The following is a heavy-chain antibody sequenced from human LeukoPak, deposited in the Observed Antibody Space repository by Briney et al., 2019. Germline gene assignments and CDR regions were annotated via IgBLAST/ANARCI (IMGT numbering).Heavy chain of an antibody. D-gene: IGHD5-12*01. CDR2: ISGSGGST. Sequence: PGGSLRLSCAASGFTFSSYAMSWVRQAPGEGLEWVSAISGSGGSTYYADSVKGRFTISRDNSKNTLYLQINSLRAEDTAVYYCARNRGYSGYDQRGFDYWGQGTLVTVSS. V-gene: IGHV3-23*01. CDR3: ARNRGYSGYDQRGFDY. CDR1: GFTFSSYA. J-gene: IGHJ4*02.